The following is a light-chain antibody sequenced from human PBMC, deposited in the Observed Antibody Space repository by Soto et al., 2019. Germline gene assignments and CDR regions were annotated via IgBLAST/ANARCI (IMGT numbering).Light chain of an antibody. CDR3: HQYDDGPYT. CDR2: GAS. CDR1: QSVSTN. V-gene: IGKV3-15*01. Sequence: VMTQSPAILSVSPGERATLSCRASQSVSTNVAWYQQIPGQTPRLLIYGASTRATGIPVRFSGGGSGTEFTLTISSLQSEDFAVYYCHQYDDGPYTFGQGTKVEI. J-gene: IGKJ2*01.